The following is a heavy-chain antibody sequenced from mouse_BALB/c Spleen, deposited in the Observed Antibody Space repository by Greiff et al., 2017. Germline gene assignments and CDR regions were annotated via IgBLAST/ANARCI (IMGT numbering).Heavy chain of an antibody. CDR3: AREGIYYGSSTFAD. J-gene: IGHJ3*01. D-gene: IGHD1-1*01. V-gene: IGHV1-55*01. CDR2: IYPGSGST. Sequence: VQLQHPGAELVKPGTSVKLSCKASGYNFTSYWINWVKLRPGQGLEWIGDIYPGSGSTNYNEKFKSKATLTVDTSSSTAYMQLSSLASEDSALYYCAREGIYYGSSTFADWGQGTLVTVSA. CDR1: GYNFTSYW.